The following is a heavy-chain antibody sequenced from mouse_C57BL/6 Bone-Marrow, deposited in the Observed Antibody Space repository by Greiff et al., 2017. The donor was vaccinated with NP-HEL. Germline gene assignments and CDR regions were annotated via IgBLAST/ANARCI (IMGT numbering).Heavy chain of an antibody. CDR3: ARHRDYGSSLYYAMDY. CDR2: IWSDGST. J-gene: IGHJ4*01. V-gene: IGHV2-6-1*01. Sequence: VQLVESGPGLVAPSQSLSITCTVSGFSLTSYGVHWVRQPPGKGLEWLVVIWSDGSTTYNSALKSRLSISKDNSKSQVFLKMNSLQTEDTAMYYCARHRDYGSSLYYAMDYWGQGTSVTVSS. CDR1: GFSLTSYG. D-gene: IGHD1-1*01.